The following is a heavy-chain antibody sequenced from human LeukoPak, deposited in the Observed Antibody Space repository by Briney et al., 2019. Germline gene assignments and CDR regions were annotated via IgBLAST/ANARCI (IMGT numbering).Heavy chain of an antibody. Sequence: GGSLRPSCAASGFTFSYYSMNWVCQAPGKGLEWVAVIWYDGSNKYYADSVKGRFTISRDNSKNALYLQMNSLRAEDTAVYYCARDLKTTNYYGSGSYGVAFDIWGQGTMVTVSS. J-gene: IGHJ3*02. D-gene: IGHD3-10*01. CDR3: ARDLKTTNYYGSGSYGVAFDI. V-gene: IGHV3-33*08. CDR1: GFTFSYYS. CDR2: IWYDGSNK.